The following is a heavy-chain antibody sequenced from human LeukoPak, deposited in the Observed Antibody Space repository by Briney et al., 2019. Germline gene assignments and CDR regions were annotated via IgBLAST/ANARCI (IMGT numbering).Heavy chain of an antibody. J-gene: IGHJ4*02. Sequence: SETLSLTCTVSGGSISSYYWSWLRQPAGKGLEWIGRIYTSGSTNYNPSLKSRVTISIITSKNQFSLKLRSVPATDTALYYCARRIAVTGSFDYWGQGTLVTVSS. D-gene: IGHD6-19*01. CDR2: IYTSGST. CDR1: GGSISSYY. CDR3: ARRIAVTGSFDY. V-gene: IGHV4-4*07.